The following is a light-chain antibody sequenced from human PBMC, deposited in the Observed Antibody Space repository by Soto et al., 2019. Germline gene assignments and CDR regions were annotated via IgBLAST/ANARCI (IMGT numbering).Light chain of an antibody. CDR1: SSDVGSYNL. V-gene: IGLV2-23*03. CDR2: EGS. Sequence: QSALTQPASVSGSPGQSITISCTGTSSDVGSYNLVSWYQQHPGKAPKLMIYEGSKRPSGVSNRFSGSKSGNTASLTISGRQAEDEADYYCCSYAGSSTFVVIGGGTKLTVL. J-gene: IGLJ3*02. CDR3: CSYAGSSTFVV.